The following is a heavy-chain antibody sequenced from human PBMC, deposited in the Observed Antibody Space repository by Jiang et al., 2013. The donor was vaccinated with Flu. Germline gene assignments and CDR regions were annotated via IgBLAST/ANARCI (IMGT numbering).Heavy chain of an antibody. J-gene: IGHJ2*01. D-gene: IGHD2-8*01. V-gene: IGHV4-59*08. CDR3: ARQVRPSMVPGTTAYWYFDL. Sequence: GSGLVKPSETLSLTCTVSGGSISSYYWSWIRQPPGKGLEWIGYIYYSGSTNYNPSLKSRVTISVDTSKNQFSLKLSSVTAADTAVYYCARQVRPSMVPGTTAYWYFDLWGRGTLVTVSS. CDR1: GGSISSYY. CDR2: IYYSGST.